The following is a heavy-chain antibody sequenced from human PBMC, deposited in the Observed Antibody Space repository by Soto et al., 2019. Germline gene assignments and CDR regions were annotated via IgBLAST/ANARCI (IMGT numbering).Heavy chain of an antibody. D-gene: IGHD3-10*01. CDR3: AKDFKVSGSYYGSLNYYYGMDV. Sequence: GGSLRLSCEVSGLTFNTSGMHWVRQAPGKGLEWLAVISYDGATQYYADSVKGRFTISRDNSKSALYLQMNSLRPEDTAVYYCAKDFKVSGSYYGSLNYYYGMDVWGQGTTVTVSS. CDR2: ISYDGATQ. CDR1: GLTFNTSG. V-gene: IGHV3-30*18. J-gene: IGHJ6*02.